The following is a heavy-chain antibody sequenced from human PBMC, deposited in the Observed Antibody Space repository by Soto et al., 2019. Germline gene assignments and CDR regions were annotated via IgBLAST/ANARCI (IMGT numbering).Heavy chain of an antibody. CDR2: IIPIVGTA. CDR1: GGTFSSYA. D-gene: IGHD5-18*01. J-gene: IGHJ5*02. CDR3: ARDRSSGYSYGYGIGFWFDP. Sequence: QVQLVQSGAEVKKPGPSVKVSCKASGGTFSSYAISWVRQAPGQGLEWMGGIIPIVGTANYAQKFQGRVTITADESPSTAYMELSSLRSEDTAVYYCARDRSSGYSYGYGIGFWFDPWGQGTLVTVSS. V-gene: IGHV1-69*01.